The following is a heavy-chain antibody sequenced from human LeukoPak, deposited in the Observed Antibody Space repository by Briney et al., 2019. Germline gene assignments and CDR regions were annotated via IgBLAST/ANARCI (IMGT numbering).Heavy chain of an antibody. CDR1: GGSISSGSYY. Sequence: PSETLSLTCTVSGGSISSGSYYWSWIRQPAGKGLEWIGRIYTSGSTNYNPSLKSRVTISVDTSKNQFSLKLSSVTAADTVVYQWARLKNFVGGRRKSGSYAAAFYYWGQGTLVTVSS. V-gene: IGHV4-61*02. J-gene: IGHJ4*02. D-gene: IGHD1-26*01. CDR2: IYTSGST. CDR3: ARLKNFVGGRRKSGSYAAAFYY.